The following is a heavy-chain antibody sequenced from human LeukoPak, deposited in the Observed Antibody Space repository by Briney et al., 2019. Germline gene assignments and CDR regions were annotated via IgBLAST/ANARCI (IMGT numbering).Heavy chain of an antibody. D-gene: IGHD6-19*01. CDR3: AKAEGITLAGNFDY. J-gene: IGHJ4*02. CDR2: IRHDGSNA. V-gene: IGHV3-30*02. Sequence: QPGGSLRLSCAASGFTFSTYGMHWVRQAPGKGLEWMAFIRHDGSNAYYTHSVKGRFTISRDNSKNTLYLHMNSLGAEDTAVYYCAKAEGITLAGNFDYWGQGTLVTVSS. CDR1: GFTFSTYG.